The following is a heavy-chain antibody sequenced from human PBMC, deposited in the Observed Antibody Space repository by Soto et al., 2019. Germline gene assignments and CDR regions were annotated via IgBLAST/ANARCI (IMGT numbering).Heavy chain of an antibody. CDR2: ISSSGRTI. V-gene: IGHV3-48*03. J-gene: IGHJ4*02. Sequence: GSLIPSYASPGFTFSSYEMNWVRQAPGKGLEWVSYISSSGRTIYYADSVKGRFTISRDNPKNSLYLQMNSLRAEATDVYYCARVAYFPVYYYYSSGTDYWGQGTLVTVSS. D-gene: IGHD3-22*01. CDR1: GFTFSSYE. CDR3: ARVAYFPVYYYYSSGTDY.